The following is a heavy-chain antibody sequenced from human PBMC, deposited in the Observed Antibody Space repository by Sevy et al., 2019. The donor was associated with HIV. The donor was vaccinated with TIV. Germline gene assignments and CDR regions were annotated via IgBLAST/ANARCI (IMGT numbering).Heavy chain of an antibody. CDR3: ATVNAMGASGGAFDI. V-gene: IGHV1-24*01. J-gene: IGHJ3*02. D-gene: IGHD1-26*01. Sequence: ASVKVSCKVSGYTLTELSMHWVRQAPGKGLEWMGGFDPEDGETIYAQKFQGRVTMTEDTSTDTAYMELSSLRSEDTAVYYCATVNAMGASGGAFDIWGQGTMVTVSS. CDR1: GYTLTELS. CDR2: FDPEDGET.